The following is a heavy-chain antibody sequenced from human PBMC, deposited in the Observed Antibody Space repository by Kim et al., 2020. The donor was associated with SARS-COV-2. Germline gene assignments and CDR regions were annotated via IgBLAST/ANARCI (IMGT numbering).Heavy chain of an antibody. CDR2: IIPIFGTA. D-gene: IGHD3-9*01. J-gene: IGHJ4*02. CDR1: GGTFSSYA. V-gene: IGHV1-69*06. CDR3: ARNYDILTGYYPFDY. Sequence: SVKVSCKASGGTFSSYAISWVRQAPGQGLEWMGGIIPIFGTANYAQKFQGRVTITADKSTSTAYMELSSLRSEDTAVYYCARNYDILTGYYPFDYWGQGTLVTVSS.